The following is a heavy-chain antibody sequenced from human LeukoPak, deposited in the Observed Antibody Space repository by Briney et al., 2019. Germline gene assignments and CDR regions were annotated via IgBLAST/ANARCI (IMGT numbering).Heavy chain of an antibody. J-gene: IGHJ5*02. V-gene: IGHV3-74*01. D-gene: IGHD3-3*01. CDR1: GFTFSNYW. CDR2: INSDGSST. Sequence: PGGSLRLSCAASGFTFSNYWMHWVRQAPGKALVWVSRINSDGSSTSYADSVKGRFTISRDNAKNTLYLQMNSLRAEDTAVYYCAREGIYDFWSGYWPWGQGTLVTVSS. CDR3: AREGIYDFWSGYWP.